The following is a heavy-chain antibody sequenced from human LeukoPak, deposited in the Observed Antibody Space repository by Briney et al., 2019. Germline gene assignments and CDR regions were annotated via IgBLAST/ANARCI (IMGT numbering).Heavy chain of an antibody. V-gene: IGHV1-46*01. CDR3: ARGFGGYDSGAYYFDY. CDR1: GYTFTSYY. J-gene: IGHJ4*02. CDR2: TNPSGGST. D-gene: IGHD5-12*01. Sequence: ASVKVSCKASGYTFTSYYMHWVRQAPGQGLEWMGITNPSGGSTSYAQKFQGRVTMTRDTSTSTVYMELSSLRSEDTAVYYCARGFGGYDSGAYYFDYWGQGTLVTVSS.